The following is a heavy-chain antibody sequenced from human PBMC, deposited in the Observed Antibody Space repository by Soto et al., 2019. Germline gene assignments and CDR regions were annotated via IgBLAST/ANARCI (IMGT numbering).Heavy chain of an antibody. CDR1: GGTFRSYA. D-gene: IGHD2-21*01. Sequence: SVKVSCKASGGTFRSYAISWVRQAPGQGLEWMGGIIPVFGTTNYAQKFQGRVTITADDSTTTVYMELRSLRSEDTAVYYCARGPPYCDGEGCYVDYWGQGTLVTVSS. V-gene: IGHV1-69*13. CDR3: ARGPPYCDGEGCYVDY. CDR2: IIPVFGTT. J-gene: IGHJ4*02.